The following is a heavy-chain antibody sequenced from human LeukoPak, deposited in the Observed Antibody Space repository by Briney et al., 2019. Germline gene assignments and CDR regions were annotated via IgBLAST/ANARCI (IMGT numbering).Heavy chain of an antibody. V-gene: IGHV3-9*01. Sequence: GGSLRLSCAASGFTFDDYAMHWVRQAPGKGLEWVSGISWNSGSIGYADSVKGRFTISRDNAKNSLYLQMNSLRAVDTALYYCAKDSPGYYYGSGSYDYWGQGTLVTVSS. CDR1: GFTFDDYA. CDR3: AKDSPGYYYGSGSYDY. J-gene: IGHJ4*02. CDR2: ISWNSGSI. D-gene: IGHD3-10*01.